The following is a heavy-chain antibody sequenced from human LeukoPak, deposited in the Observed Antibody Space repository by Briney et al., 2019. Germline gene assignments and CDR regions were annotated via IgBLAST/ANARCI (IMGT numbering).Heavy chain of an antibody. Sequence: GGSLRLPCAASGFTFSSYAIHWVRQAPGKGLEWVAVISYDGTNKNYADSVKGRFTISRDNSKNTVYLQMNSLRVEDAAVYYCARDPRGSPYYFDYWGQGTLVTVSS. CDR2: ISYDGTNK. D-gene: IGHD1-26*01. V-gene: IGHV3-30-3*01. J-gene: IGHJ4*02. CDR1: GFTFSSYA. CDR3: ARDPRGSPYYFDY.